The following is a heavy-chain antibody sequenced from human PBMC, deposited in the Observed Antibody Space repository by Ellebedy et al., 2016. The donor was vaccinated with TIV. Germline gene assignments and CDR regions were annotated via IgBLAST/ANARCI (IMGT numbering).Heavy chain of an antibody. V-gene: IGHV3-7*01. CDR2: IKQDGSEK. Sequence: GGSLRLXXAASGFTFRNYWMNWVRQAPGKGLEWVANIKQDGSEKKYVDSVKGRSTISRDNAKNSLYLQMNSLRAEDTAVYYCARTTMLRGVIISPIILFDYWGQGTLVTVSS. CDR3: ARTTMLRGVIISPIILFDY. J-gene: IGHJ4*02. CDR1: GFTFRNYW. D-gene: IGHD3-10*01.